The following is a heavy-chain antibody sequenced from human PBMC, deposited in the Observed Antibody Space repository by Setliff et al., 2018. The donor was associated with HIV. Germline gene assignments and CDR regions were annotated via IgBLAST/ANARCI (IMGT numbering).Heavy chain of an antibody. V-gene: IGHV3-30*02. CDR2: IRSDGSTI. J-gene: IGHJ4*02. Sequence: PGGSLRLSCAASGFTFSSYGMHWVRQAPGKGLEWVTFIRSDGSTIYYADSVKGRFTISRDNAKKSLYLQMNSLRAEDAAVYYCATDLHWAFDYWGQGSLVTVSS. CDR3: ATDLHWAFDY. D-gene: IGHD7-27*01. CDR1: GFTFSSYG.